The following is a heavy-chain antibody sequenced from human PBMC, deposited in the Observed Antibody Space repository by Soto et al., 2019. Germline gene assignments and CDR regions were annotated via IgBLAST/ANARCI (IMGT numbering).Heavy chain of an antibody. J-gene: IGHJ4*02. CDR2: ISGSGGST. Sequence: GGSLRLSCAASGFTFSSYAMSWVRQAPGKGLEWVSGISGSGGSTYYADSVKGRFTISRDNSKNTLYLQMNSVRAEETAVYYCAAPLSGSGSYFISSYFDYWGQGTLVTVSS. CDR1: GFTFSSYA. V-gene: IGHV3-23*01. D-gene: IGHD3-10*01. CDR3: AAPLSGSGSYFISSYFDY.